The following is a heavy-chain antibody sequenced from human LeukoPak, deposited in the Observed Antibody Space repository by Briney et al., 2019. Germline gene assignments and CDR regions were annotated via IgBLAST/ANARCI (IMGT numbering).Heavy chain of an antibody. CDR1: GFTFSIFT. CDR2: ISSGSSYI. CDR3: AKEGYCSSATCHFDY. D-gene: IGHD2-2*01. V-gene: IGHV3-21*06. J-gene: IGHJ4*02. Sequence: PGGSLRLSCAASGFTFSIFTMSWVRQAPGKGLEWVSSISSGSSYIYYADSVKGRFTISRDNAKNSLYLQMNSLRADDTAVYYRAKEGYCSSATCHFDYWGQGTLVTVSS.